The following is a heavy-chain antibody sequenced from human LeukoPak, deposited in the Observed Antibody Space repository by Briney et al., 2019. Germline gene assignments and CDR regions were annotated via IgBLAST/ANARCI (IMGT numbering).Heavy chain of an antibody. V-gene: IGHV3-30-3*01. CDR3: ARGDPQSHCRGGSCYFGYFDY. CDR1: GFTFSSYA. D-gene: IGHD2-15*01. J-gene: IGHJ4*02. Sequence: GGSLRLSCAASGFTFSSYAMHWVRQAPGKGLEWVAVISYDGSNKYYADSVKGRFTISRDNSKNTLYLQMNSLRAEDTAVYYCARGDPQSHCRGGSCYFGYFDYWGQGTLVTVSS. CDR2: ISYDGSNK.